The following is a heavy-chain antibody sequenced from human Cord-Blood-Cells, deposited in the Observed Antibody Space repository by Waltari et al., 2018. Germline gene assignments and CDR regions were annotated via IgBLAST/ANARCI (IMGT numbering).Heavy chain of an antibody. D-gene: IGHD2-8*01. CDR3: ASTYCTNGVCYDAFDI. CDR1: GYTLTGSY. V-gene: IGHV1-2*02. Sequence: QVQLVQSGAGVKKPGASVKVSCKASGYTLTGSYMHWVRQAPGQGLEWMGWINPNSGGTNYAQKFQGRVTMTRDTSISTAYMELSRLRSDDTAVYYCASTYCTNGVCYDAFDIWGQGAMVTVSS. CDR2: INPNSGGT. J-gene: IGHJ3*02.